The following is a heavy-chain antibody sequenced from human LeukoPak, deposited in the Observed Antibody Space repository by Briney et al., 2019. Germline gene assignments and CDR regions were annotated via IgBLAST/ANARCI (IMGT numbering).Heavy chain of an antibody. J-gene: IGHJ5*02. D-gene: IGHD1-1*01. CDR2: ISASGTTI. CDR3: ARDGKTAATPRYDLLDA. CDR1: GFTFSSYA. Sequence: QPGGSLRLSCAASGFTFSSYAMSWVRQAPGKGPEWVSYISASGTTIYYADSVKGRFTISRDNAKNSLYLEMNSLRAEDTAVYYCARDGKTAATPRYDLLDAWGQGALVTVSS. V-gene: IGHV3-48*03.